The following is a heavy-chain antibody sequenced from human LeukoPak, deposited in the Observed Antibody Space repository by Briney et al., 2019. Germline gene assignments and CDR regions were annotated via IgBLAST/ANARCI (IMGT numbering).Heavy chain of an antibody. CDR1: GGSVRSTDYY. CDR2: IYYSGST. V-gene: IGHV4-39*07. J-gene: IGHJ4*02. CDR3: ARDVYACSNGVCYRDRFDY. D-gene: IGHD2-8*01. Sequence: SETLSLTCTVSGGSVRSTDYYWGWIRQPPGKGLEWIGSIYYSGSTYYNPSLKSRVTISVDTSKNQFSLKLSSLTAADTAVYYCARDVYACSNGVCYRDRFDYWGQGTLVTVSS.